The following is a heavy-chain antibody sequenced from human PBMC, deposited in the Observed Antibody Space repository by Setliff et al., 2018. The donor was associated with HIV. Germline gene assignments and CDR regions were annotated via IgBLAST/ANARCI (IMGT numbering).Heavy chain of an antibody. CDR2: IYYSGST. Sequence: PSETLSLTCTVSGDSISSYYWSWIRQPPGKGLEWIGYIYYSGSTNYNPSLKSRVTISIDASKSQFSLKLTSVSAADTAIYYCARVPYPADYYMDVWGKGTTVTVSS. V-gene: IGHV4-59*01. D-gene: IGHD6-19*01. J-gene: IGHJ6*03. CDR1: GDSISSYY. CDR3: ARVPYPADYYMDV.